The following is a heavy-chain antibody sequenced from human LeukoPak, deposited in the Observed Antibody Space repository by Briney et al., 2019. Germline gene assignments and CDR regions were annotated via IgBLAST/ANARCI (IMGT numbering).Heavy chain of an antibody. CDR1: GGTFSSYA. V-gene: IGHV1-18*01. D-gene: IGHD3-9*01. Sequence: ASVKVSCKASGGTFSSYAITWVRQAPGQGPEWMGRISAYNGHTNYAQKLQGRVTMTTDTSTSTAYMELRSLRSDDTAVYYCARGGYYDILTGYETVDAFDIWGQGTMVTVSS. CDR2: ISAYNGHT. J-gene: IGHJ3*02. CDR3: ARGGYYDILTGYETVDAFDI.